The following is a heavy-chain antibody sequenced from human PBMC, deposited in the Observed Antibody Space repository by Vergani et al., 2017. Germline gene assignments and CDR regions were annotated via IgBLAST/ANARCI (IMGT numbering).Heavy chain of an antibody. J-gene: IGHJ4*02. D-gene: IGHD3-10*01. CDR1: GFTFTSSA. V-gene: IGHV1-58*01. CDR2: IVVGSGNT. CDR3: AATWDGFGALVDFDY. Sequence: QMQLVQSGPEVKKPGTSVKVSCKASGFTFTSSAVQWVRQARGQRLEWIGWIVVGSGNTNYAQKFQERVTITRDMSTSTAYLELSSLRSEDTAVYYCAATWDGFGALVDFDYWSQGTLLTVYS.